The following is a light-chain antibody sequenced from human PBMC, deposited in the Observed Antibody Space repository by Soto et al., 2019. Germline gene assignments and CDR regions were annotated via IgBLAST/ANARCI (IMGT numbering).Light chain of an antibody. CDR1: QSVSSNY. J-gene: IGKJ4*01. CDR2: GAS. V-gene: IGKV3-20*01. CDR3: QQYGTSPPLT. Sequence: VLTQSPGTLSLSPWERATLSCRASQSVSSNYLAWYQQKPGQAPRLLIYGASSRATGIPDRFSGSGSATDFTLTISRLEPEDFAVYYCQQYGTSPPLTFGGGTKVDIK.